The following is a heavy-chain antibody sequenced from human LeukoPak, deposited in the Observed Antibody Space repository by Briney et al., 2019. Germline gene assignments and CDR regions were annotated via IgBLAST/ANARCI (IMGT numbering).Heavy chain of an antibody. CDR3: ARDLDYGGNSNFDD. D-gene: IGHD4-23*01. V-gene: IGHV3-74*01. Sequence: GGSLRLSCAASGFTFNTYWMHWVRQAPGKGLVWASRINSDGRRTTYADSLKGRFTISRDNAKNTLYLQMNSLRAEDTAVYYCARDLDYGGNSNFDDWGQGTLVTVSS. J-gene: IGHJ4*02. CDR2: INSDGRRT. CDR1: GFTFNTYW.